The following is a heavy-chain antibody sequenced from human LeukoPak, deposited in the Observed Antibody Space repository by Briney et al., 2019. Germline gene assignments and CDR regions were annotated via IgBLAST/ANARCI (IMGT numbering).Heavy chain of an antibody. CDR3: AKDGYCSSTSRFLPDYYYYGMDV. Sequence: GGSLRLSCAASGFTFSSYGMHWVRQAPGKGLEWVAVISYDGSNKYYADSVKGRFTISRDNSKNTLYLQMNSLRAEDTAVYYCAKDGYCSSTSRFLPDYYYYGMDVWGQGTTVTVSS. CDR2: ISYDGSNK. D-gene: IGHD2-2*03. V-gene: IGHV3-30*18. J-gene: IGHJ6*02. CDR1: GFTFSSYG.